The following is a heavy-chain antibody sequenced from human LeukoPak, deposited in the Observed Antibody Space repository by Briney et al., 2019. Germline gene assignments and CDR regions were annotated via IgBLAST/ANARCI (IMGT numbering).Heavy chain of an antibody. CDR1: GYSISNGYY. Sequence: SETLSLTCTVSGYSISNGYYWDWIRQPPGRGLEWIGNIYRSGSTSYNPSLKSRVTISVDTSKNQFSLKLSSVTAADTAVYYCARGEWGNNAFDIWGQGTMVTVSS. D-gene: IGHD2-8*01. CDR2: IYRSGST. CDR3: ARGEWGNNAFDI. J-gene: IGHJ3*02. V-gene: IGHV4-38-2*02.